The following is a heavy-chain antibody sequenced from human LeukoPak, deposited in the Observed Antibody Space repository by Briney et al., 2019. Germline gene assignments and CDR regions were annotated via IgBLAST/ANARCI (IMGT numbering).Heavy chain of an antibody. J-gene: IGHJ4*02. D-gene: IGHD2-2*01. CDR3: ARVGYCSSTGCLNY. Sequence: KPSETLSLTCAVYGGSFSGYYWSWSRQPPGNGVEWIGEINHSGSTNYNPSLKSRVTISVDTSKNQFSLKLSSVTCAVTAVYYGARVGYCSSTGCLNYWGAGTLVTVSS. CDR1: GGSFSGYY. CDR2: INHSGST. V-gene: IGHV4-34*01.